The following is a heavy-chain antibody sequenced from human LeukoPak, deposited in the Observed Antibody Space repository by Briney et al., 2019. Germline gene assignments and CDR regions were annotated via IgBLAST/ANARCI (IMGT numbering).Heavy chain of an antibody. CDR3: AREHYYDSSGYTD. D-gene: IGHD3-22*01. J-gene: IGHJ4*02. CDR2: ISSSGSTI. V-gene: IGHV3-11*01. Sequence: GGSLRLSCAASGFTFSDYYMSWIRQAPGKGLEWVSYISSSGSTIYYADSVKGRFTISRDNAKNSLYLQMNSLRAEDTAVYHCAREHYYDSSGYTDWGQGTLVTVSS. CDR1: GFTFSDYY.